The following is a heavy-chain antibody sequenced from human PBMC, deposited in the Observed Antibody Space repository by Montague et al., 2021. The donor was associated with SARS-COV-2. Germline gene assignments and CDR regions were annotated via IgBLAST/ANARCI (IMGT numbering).Heavy chain of an antibody. CDR1: GGSFSGYY. V-gene: IGHV4-34*01. J-gene: IGHJ6*03. CDR3: ARAIVSGLCSGGSCYKGYYYYMDV. D-gene: IGHD2-15*01. Sequence: SETLSLTCAVYGGSFSGYYWSWIRQPPGKGLEWIGEINHSGSTNYNPSLQSRVTISVDTSKGQLSLKLNSVTAADTAVYFCARAIVSGLCSGGSCYKGYYYYMDVWGKGTTVTVSS. CDR2: INHSGST.